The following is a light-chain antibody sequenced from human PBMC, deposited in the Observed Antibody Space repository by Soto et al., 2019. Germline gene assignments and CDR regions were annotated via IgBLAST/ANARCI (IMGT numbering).Light chain of an antibody. Sequence: SYELTQPPSVSVAPGQTARMTCGGSNIGSKSVHWYQQKPGQAPMLVVYDETGRPSGIPERFSGSKSGNTATLTISRVEDGDEADYYCQVWDGPRDHWVFGGGTKLTVL. V-gene: IGLV3-21*02. J-gene: IGLJ3*02. CDR2: DET. CDR1: NIGSKS. CDR3: QVWDGPRDHWV.